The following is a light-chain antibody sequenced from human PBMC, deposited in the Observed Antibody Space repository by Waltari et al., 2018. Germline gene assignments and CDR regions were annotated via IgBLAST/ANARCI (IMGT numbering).Light chain of an antibody. CDR3: CSYAGANTYV. J-gene: IGLJ1*01. Sequence: QSALTQPASVSGSPGQSITVSCTGTSSDVGSYNLVSWYQHHPPKAPKLMIYEVSKRPSGVSNRFSGSKSVNTASLTISGLQPEDEADYYCCSYAGANTYVFGSGTKVTVL. CDR1: SSDVGSYNL. V-gene: IGLV2-23*02. CDR2: EVS.